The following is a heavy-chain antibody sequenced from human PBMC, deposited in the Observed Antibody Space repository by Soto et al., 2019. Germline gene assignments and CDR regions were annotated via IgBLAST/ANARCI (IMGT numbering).Heavy chain of an antibody. CDR2: IYYSGST. Sequence: SETLSLTCTVSGGSISSYYWSWIRQPPGKGLEWIGYIYYSGSTNYNPSLKSRVTISVDTSKNQFSLKLSSVTAADTAVYYCARDIGYYYDSSGPLGYYYGMDVWGQGTTVTVS. J-gene: IGHJ6*02. D-gene: IGHD3-22*01. CDR1: GGSISSYY. CDR3: ARDIGYYYDSSGPLGYYYGMDV. V-gene: IGHV4-59*01.